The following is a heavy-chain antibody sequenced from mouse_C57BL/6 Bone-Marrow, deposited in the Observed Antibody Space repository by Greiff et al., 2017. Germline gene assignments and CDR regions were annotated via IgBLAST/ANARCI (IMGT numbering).Heavy chain of an antibody. J-gene: IGHJ1*03. Sequence: QVQLQQPGPELVKPCASLSLSCNASGYSFTSYWMHWLMQRPGRGLEWMGRIDPNSGGTKYNEKLKSKTTLTVDKPSSTDYMQLISLTSEDPAVYYCAHGNYFYWYFAVWGTGTTVTVS. CDR1: GYSFTSYW. V-gene: IGHV1-72*01. CDR2: IDPNSGGT. CDR3: AHGNYFYWYFAV. D-gene: IGHD2-1*01.